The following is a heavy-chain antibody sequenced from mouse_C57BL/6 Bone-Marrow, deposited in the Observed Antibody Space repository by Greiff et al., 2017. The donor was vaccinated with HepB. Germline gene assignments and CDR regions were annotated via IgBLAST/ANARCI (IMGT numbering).Heavy chain of an antibody. J-gene: IGHJ2*01. CDR3: ARYTEGDC. D-gene: IGHD5-1-1*01. Sequence: EVKVEESGGGLVKPGGSLKLSCAASGFTFSSYAMSWVRQTPEKRLEWVATISDGGSYTYYPDNVKGRFTISRDNAKNNLYLQMSHLKSEDTAMYYGARYTEGDCWGKGTTLTVAS. CDR2: ISDGGSYT. CDR1: GFTFSSYA. V-gene: IGHV5-4*03.